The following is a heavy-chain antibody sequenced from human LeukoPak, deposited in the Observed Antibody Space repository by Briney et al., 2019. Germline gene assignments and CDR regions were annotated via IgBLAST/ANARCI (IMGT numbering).Heavy chain of an antibody. D-gene: IGHD2-2*01. CDR2: ISAYNGNT. J-gene: IGHJ6*02. Sequence: HGASVKVSCKASGYTFTSYGISWVRQAPGQGLEWMGWISAYNGNTNYAQKLQGRVTMTTDTSTSTAYMELRSLRSDDTAVYYCTRVLYASVPAATDYYYYGMDVWGQGTTVTVSS. V-gene: IGHV1-18*01. CDR1: GYTFTSYG. CDR3: TRVLYASVPAATDYYYYGMDV.